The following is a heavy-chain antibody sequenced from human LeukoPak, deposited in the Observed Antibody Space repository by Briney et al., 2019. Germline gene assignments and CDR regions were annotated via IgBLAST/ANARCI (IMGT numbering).Heavy chain of an antibody. CDR1: GYTFTGYY. CDR3: ARHYGSGSYYNAGGNWFDP. J-gene: IGHJ5*02. D-gene: IGHD3-10*01. CDR2: INHNSGGT. Sequence: GASVKVSCKASGYTFTGYYMHWVRQAPGQGLEWMGWINHNSGGTNYAQKFQGRVTMTKDTSISTAYMELSRLRSDDTAVYYCARHYGSGSYYNAGGNWFDPWGQGTLVTVSS. V-gene: IGHV1-2*02.